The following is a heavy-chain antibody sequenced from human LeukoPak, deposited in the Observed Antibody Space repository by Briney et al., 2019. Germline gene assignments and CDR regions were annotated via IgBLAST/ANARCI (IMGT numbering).Heavy chain of an antibody. CDR2: IKQDGSEK. D-gene: IGHD5-18*01. Sequence: HPGGSLRLSCAASGFTFSSYWMSWVRQAPGKGLEWVANIKQDGSEKYYVDSVKGRFTISRDNAKNSLYLQMNSLRAEDTAVYYCARDNGWRDTAMVSYYYYMDVWGKGTTVTISS. V-gene: IGHV3-7*01. J-gene: IGHJ6*03. CDR1: GFTFSSYW. CDR3: ARDNGWRDTAMVSYYYYMDV.